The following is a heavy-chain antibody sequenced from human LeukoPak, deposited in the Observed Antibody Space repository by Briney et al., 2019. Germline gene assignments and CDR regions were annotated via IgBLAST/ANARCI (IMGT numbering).Heavy chain of an antibody. D-gene: IGHD6-19*01. Sequence: SETLSLTCTVSGGSISSYYWSWIRQSPGKGLEWIGYIYYSGSTNYNPSLKSRVTISVDTPKNQFSLKLSSVTAADTAVYYCARVGGSGSTGLDYWGQGTLVTVSS. V-gene: IGHV4-59*01. J-gene: IGHJ4*02. CDR3: ARVGGSGSTGLDY. CDR1: GGSISSYY. CDR2: IYYSGST.